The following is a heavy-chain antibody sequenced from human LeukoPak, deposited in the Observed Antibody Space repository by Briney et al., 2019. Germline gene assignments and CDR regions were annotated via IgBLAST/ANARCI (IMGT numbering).Heavy chain of an antibody. J-gene: IGHJ4*02. V-gene: IGHV5-51*01. CDR2: IYPGDSDT. D-gene: IGHD3-10*01. CDR1: GYSFASYW. CDR3: ARLGGLTGLNYSDY. Sequence: GESLKISCQGSGYSFASYWIAWVRQLPGKGLEWMGIIYPGDSDTRYSPSFQGQVTISADKSITAAYLQWSSLKASHTAMYYCARLGGLTGLNYSDYWGQGTLVTVSS.